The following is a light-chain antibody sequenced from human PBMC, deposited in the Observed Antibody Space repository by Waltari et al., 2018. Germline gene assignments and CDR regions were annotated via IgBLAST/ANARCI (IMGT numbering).Light chain of an antibody. CDR3: QQRSSWPIT. CDR1: QSVGSS. V-gene: IGKV3-11*01. J-gene: IGKJ5*01. CDR2: DAS. Sequence: EIVLTQSPAALSLSPGERATLFCRASQSVGSSLGWYQQKPGQAPRLRIYDASSRATGIPARFGGSGSGTDFSRTISGLEPEDFAVYYCQQRSSWPITFGQGTRLEI.